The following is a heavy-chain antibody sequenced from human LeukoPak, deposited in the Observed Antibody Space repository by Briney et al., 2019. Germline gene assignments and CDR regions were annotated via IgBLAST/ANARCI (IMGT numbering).Heavy chain of an antibody. V-gene: IGHV4-34*01. CDR3: ARTLLRYPFDY. CDR1: GGSFSGYY. CDR2: INHSGST. D-gene: IGHD3-9*01. Sequence: PSETLSLTCAVYGGSFSGYYWSWIRQPPGKGLEWIGEINHSGSTNYNPSLKSRVTISVDTSKNRFSLKLSSVTAADTAVYYCARTLLRYPFDYWGQGTLVTVSS. J-gene: IGHJ4*02.